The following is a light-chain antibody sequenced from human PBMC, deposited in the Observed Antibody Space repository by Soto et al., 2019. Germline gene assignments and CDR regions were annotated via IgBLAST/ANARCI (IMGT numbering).Light chain of an antibody. CDR1: RSNLGNNY. CDR2: SNN. J-gene: IGLJ3*02. Sequence: QSVLTQPPSASGTPGQRVTVSCSGSRSNLGNNYVYWYQQVPGTAPKLLMHSNNQRPSGVPDRFSASKSGSSASLAISGLRSEDEADYYCATWDDSLNMVFGGGTKLTVL. CDR3: ATWDDSLNMV. V-gene: IGLV1-47*02.